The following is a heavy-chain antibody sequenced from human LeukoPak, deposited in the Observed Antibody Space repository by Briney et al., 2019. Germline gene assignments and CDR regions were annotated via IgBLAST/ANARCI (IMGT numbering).Heavy chain of an antibody. Sequence: SETLSLTCAVYGGSFSGYYWSWIRQPPGKGLEWIGEINHSGSTNYNPSLKSRVTMSVDTSKNQFSLKLSSVTAADTAVYCCARVRNYYDSSGYYFYFDLWGRGTLVTVSS. CDR3: ARVRNYYDSSGYYFYFDL. D-gene: IGHD3-22*01. V-gene: IGHV4-34*01. CDR2: INHSGST. J-gene: IGHJ2*01. CDR1: GGSFSGYY.